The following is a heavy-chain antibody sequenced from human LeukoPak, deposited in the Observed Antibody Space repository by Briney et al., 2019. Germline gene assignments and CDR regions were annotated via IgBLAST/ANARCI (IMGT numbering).Heavy chain of an antibody. V-gene: IGHV4-59*08. CDR1: GGSISSYY. D-gene: IGHD7-27*01. J-gene: IGHJ6*02. CDR2: IYYSGST. CDR3: ARHSWASYYYYGMDV. Sequence: PSETLSLTCTVSGGSISSYYWSWIRQPPGKGLEWIGYIYYSGSTNYNPSLKSRVTISVDTSKNQFSLKLSSVTAADTAVYYCARHSWASYYYYGMDVWGQGTTVTVSS.